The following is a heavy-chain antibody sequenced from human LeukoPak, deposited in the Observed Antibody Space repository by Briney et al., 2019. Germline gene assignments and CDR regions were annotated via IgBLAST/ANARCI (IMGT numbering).Heavy chain of an antibody. Sequence: GGSLRLSCAASGFTFSSYAMSWVRQAPGKGLEWVAVISYDGSNKYYADSVKGRFTISRDNSKNTLYLQMNSLSAEDTAVYYCARGEWELLFDYWGQGTLVTVSS. D-gene: IGHD1-26*01. CDR1: GFTFSSYA. V-gene: IGHV3-30*03. CDR2: ISYDGSNK. J-gene: IGHJ4*02. CDR3: ARGEWELLFDY.